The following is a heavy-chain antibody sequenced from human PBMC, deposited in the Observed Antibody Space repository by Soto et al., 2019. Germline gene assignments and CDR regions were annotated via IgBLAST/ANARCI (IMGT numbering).Heavy chain of an antibody. V-gene: IGHV1-18*01. D-gene: IGHD6-25*01. Sequence: HVLLVQSGPEVRKPGASVNVSSMASGDSFSKFGINWVRQAPGQGLEWMGWISGYSGQTNYAQKFQDRVTMTRDTSTTTAYMELRTLRSDDTAVYFCASDHSGPDWGQGTLVTVSS. CDR1: GDSFSKFG. CDR3: ASDHSGPD. J-gene: IGHJ4*02. CDR2: ISGYSGQT.